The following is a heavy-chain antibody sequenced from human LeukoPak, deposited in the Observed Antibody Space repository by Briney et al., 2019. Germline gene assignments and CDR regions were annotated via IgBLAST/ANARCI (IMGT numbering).Heavy chain of an antibody. CDR1: GYPFTYYF. V-gene: IGHV1-2*02. CDR3: AREGTGELEDAFDY. D-gene: IGHD7-27*01. Sequence: ASVNVSCKASGYPFTYYFIHWVRQAPGLGLEWLGRINPNTGDTDYRQRFQGRVTMTRDTSIGTAYMELSSLRSDDTAVYYCAREGTGELEDAFDYWGQGTLVTVSS. CDR2: INPNTGDT. J-gene: IGHJ4*02.